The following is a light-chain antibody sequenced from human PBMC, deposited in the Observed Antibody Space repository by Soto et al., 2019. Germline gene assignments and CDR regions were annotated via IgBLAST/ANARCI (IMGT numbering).Light chain of an antibody. J-gene: IGKJ1*01. V-gene: IGKV1-8*01. Sequence: AIRMTQSPSSLSASTGDRVTITCRASQGISSYLACYQQKPGKAPKLLIYAASTLQSGVPSRFSGSGSGTDLTLTISCLQSEYFATYYCQQYYSYPRTFGQGTKVEIK. CDR2: AAS. CDR3: QQYYSYPRT. CDR1: QGISSY.